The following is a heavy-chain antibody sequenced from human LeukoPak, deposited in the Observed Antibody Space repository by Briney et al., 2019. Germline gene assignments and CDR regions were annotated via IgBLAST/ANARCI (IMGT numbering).Heavy chain of an antibody. CDR2: IKHDGGEM. CDR1: GFTFSSYW. D-gene: IGHD6-19*01. Sequence: GGSLRLSCAASGFTFSSYWMSWVRQAPGKGLEWVANIKHDGGEMSYVDSVKGRFTISRDNAKNPLYLQMNSLRPEDTAVYYCARDRSSGWPGSFDYWGQGTLVTVS. J-gene: IGHJ4*02. V-gene: IGHV3-7*01. CDR3: ARDRSSGWPGSFDY.